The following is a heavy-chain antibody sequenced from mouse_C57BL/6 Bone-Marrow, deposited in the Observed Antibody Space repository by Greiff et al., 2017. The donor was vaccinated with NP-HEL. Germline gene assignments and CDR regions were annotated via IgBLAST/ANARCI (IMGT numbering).Heavy chain of an antibody. CDR1: GYTFTSYW. Sequence: VQLQQPGAELVKPGASVKLSCKASGYTFTSYWMQWVKRRPGQGLEWIGEIDPSDSYTNYNQKFKGKATLTVDTSSSTAYMQLSSLTSEDSAVYYCAREDDGYYFSYYYAMDYWGQGTSVTVSS. CDR2: IDPSDSYT. V-gene: IGHV1-50*01. D-gene: IGHD2-3*01. CDR3: AREDDGYYFSYYYAMDY. J-gene: IGHJ4*01.